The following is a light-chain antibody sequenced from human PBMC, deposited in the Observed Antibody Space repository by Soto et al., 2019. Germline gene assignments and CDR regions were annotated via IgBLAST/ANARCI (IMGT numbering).Light chain of an antibody. CDR1: QSISSK. J-gene: IGKJ1*01. CDR2: ASS. Sequence: DIPVTQSPSSLSASVGDSVTITCRASQSISSKLSWYQQKPGKAPKLLIYASSRLHSGVPSRFSGSGSGTDFTLTISGLQPEDFATYYCQQSYSRVTFGQGTKVEIK. CDR3: QQSYSRVT. V-gene: IGKV1-39*01.